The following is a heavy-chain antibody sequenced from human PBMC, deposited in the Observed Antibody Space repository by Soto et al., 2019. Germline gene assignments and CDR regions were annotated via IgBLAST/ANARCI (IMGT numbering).Heavy chain of an antibody. D-gene: IGHD2-15*01. CDR2: IGDSGDSA. CDR1: GFTFSNYA. V-gene: IGHV3-23*01. J-gene: IGHJ6*02. CDR3: AKLTDSGGSCSSAMDV. Sequence: GGSLRLSCAASGFTFSNYAMTWARQAPGKGLEWVSSIGDSGDSAYYADSVRGRLTISRDNSKNTLYLQMNSLRADDTAVYYCAKLTDSGGSCSSAMDVWGQGTTVTVSS.